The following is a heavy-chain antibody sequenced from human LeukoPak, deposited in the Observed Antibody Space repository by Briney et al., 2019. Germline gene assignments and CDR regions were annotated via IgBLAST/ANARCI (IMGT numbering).Heavy chain of an antibody. CDR2: IYYSGSI. D-gene: IGHD6-13*01. V-gene: IGHV4-59*08. CDR1: GGSISSYY. CDR3: ARGGGGSSSFDY. Sequence: SETLSLTCTVSGGSISSYYWSWIRQPPGKGLEWIGYIYYSGSINYNPSLKSRVTISVDTSKNQFSLKLSSVTAADTAVYYCARGGGGSSSFDYWGQGTLVTVSS. J-gene: IGHJ4*02.